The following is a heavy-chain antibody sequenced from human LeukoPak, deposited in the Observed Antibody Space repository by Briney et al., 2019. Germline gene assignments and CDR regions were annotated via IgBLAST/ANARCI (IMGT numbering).Heavy chain of an antibody. J-gene: IGHJ4*02. CDR1: GDSVSSNSAA. CDR3: ARESIGTYCFDY. Sequence: SQTLSLTCAISGDSVSSNSAAWNWIRQSPSRGLEWLGRTYYRSKWYNDYIVSVKSRITISPDTSKNQFSLHLNSVTPEDAAVYYCARESIGTYCFDYWGQGTLVTVSS. V-gene: IGHV6-1*01. D-gene: IGHD1-26*01. CDR2: TYYRSKWYN.